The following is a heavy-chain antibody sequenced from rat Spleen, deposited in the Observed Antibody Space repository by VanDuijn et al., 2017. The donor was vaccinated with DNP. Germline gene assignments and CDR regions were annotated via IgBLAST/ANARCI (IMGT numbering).Heavy chain of an antibody. Sequence: EVELVESGGGLVQPGRSLKLSCAAAGFSFSNYNMAWVRQAPKKGLEWVATITYDGSRTYCRDTVKGRFTISRDNAKSTLYLQMDSLRSEDTATYYCKTFEGTNAWGQGTSVTVSS. CDR1: GFSFSNYN. D-gene: IGHD1-11*01. J-gene: IGHJ4*01. CDR2: ITYDGSRT. CDR3: KTFEGTNA. V-gene: IGHV5S10*01.